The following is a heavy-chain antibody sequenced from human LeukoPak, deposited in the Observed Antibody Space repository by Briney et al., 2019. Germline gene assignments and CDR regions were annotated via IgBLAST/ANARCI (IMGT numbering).Heavy chain of an antibody. D-gene: IGHD3-22*01. CDR3: ATVGISSGYYYGFQH. Sequence: SVKVSCKPSGYPFPAYYIHWVRQAPGQGLEWMGGIIPIFGTANYAQKFQGRVTMTEDTSTDTAYMELSSLRSEDTAVYYCATVGISSGYYYGFQHWGQGTLVTVSS. CDR2: IIPIFGTA. J-gene: IGHJ1*01. V-gene: IGHV1-69*06. CDR1: GYPFPAYY.